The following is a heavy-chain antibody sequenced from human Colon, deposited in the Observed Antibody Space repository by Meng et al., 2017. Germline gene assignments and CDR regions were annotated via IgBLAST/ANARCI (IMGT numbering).Heavy chain of an antibody. CDR1: GGSISSGGYS. CDR2: IYHSGST. CDR3: GRDQGRELINH. Sequence: QLQLKESGSVLVKPSQTLSLTGAVSGGSISSGGYSWSWIRQPPGKGLEWIGYIYHSGSTYYNPSLKSRVTISVDRSKNQFSLKLSSVTAADTAVYYCGRDQGRELINHWGQGTLVTVSS. V-gene: IGHV4-30-2*01. D-gene: IGHD1-7*01. J-gene: IGHJ4*02.